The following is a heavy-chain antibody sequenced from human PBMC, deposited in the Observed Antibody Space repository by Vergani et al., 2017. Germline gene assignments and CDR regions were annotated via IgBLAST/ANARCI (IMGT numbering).Heavy chain of an antibody. V-gene: IGHV3-23*01. CDR1: GFTFSSYA. J-gene: IGHJ4*02. CDR2: ISGSGGST. CDR3: AKDEEDLVGATYXFDY. Sequence: EVQLLESGGGLVQPGGSLRLSCAASGFTFSSYAMSWVRQAPGKGLEWVSAISGSGGSTYYADSVKGRFTISRDNSKNTLYLQMNSLRAEDTAVYYCAKDEEDLVGATYXFDYWGQGTLVTVSS. D-gene: IGHD1-26*01.